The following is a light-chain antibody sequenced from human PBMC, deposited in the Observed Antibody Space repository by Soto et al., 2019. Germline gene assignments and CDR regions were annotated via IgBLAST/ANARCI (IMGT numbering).Light chain of an antibody. V-gene: IGKV3-20*01. J-gene: IGKJ4*01. CDR3: QQYGSSPLT. CDR2: GAS. Sequence: EIVLTQSPGTLSLPPGERATLSCRASQSVSSSYLAWYQQKPGQAPRLLIYGASTRATGIPDRFNGSGSGTDFTLTISSLEPEDFAVYYCQQYGSSPLTFGGGTKVDI. CDR1: QSVSSSY.